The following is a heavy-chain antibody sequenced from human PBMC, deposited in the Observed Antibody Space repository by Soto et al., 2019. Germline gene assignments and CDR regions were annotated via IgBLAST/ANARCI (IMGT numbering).Heavy chain of an antibody. V-gene: IGHV3-23*01. CDR1: GFTFSSYS. CDR2: ISGSGGST. J-gene: IGHJ4*02. CDR3: AKAGITGTTVRRFY. D-gene: IGHD1-7*01. Sequence: GGSLRLSCAASGFTFSSYSMNWVRQAPGKGLEWVSAISGSGGSTYYADSVKGRFTISRDNSKNTLYLQMNSLRAEDTAVYYCAKAGITGTTVRRFYWGQGTLVTVSS.